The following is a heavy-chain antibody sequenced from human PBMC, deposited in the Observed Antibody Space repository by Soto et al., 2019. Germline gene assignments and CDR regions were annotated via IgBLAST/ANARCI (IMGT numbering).Heavy chain of an antibody. Sequence: GSLRLSCAASGFTFSSYAMSWVRQAPGKGLEWVSAISGSGGSTYYADSVKGRFTISRDNSKNTLYLQMNSLRAEDTAVYYCAKVIFVGRSCYDQSFDYWGQGTLVTVSS. V-gene: IGHV3-23*01. CDR2: ISGSGGST. CDR3: AKVIFVGRSCYDQSFDY. D-gene: IGHD2-15*01. CDR1: GFTFSSYA. J-gene: IGHJ4*02.